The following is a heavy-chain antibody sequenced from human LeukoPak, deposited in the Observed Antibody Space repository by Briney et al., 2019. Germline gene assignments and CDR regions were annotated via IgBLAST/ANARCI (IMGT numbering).Heavy chain of an antibody. CDR3: ARGTSAATNWFDP. V-gene: IGHV3-33*01. D-gene: IGHD6-25*01. CDR1: GFTFSSYG. CDR2: IWYDGSNK. Sequence: GGSLRLSCAASGFTFSSYGMHWVRQAPGKGLEWVAVIWYDGSNKYYADSVKGRFTISRDNSKNTLYLQMNSLRAEDTAVYYCARGTSAATNWFDPSGQGTLVTVSS. J-gene: IGHJ5*02.